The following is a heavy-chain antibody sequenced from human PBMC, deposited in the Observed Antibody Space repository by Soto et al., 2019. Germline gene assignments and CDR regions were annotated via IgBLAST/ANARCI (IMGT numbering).Heavy chain of an antibody. Sequence: QVQLVESGGGVVQPGRSLRLSCAASGFTFSSYAMHWVRQAPGMGLEWVAVISYDGSNKYYADSVKGRFTISRDNSKNTLYLQMNSLRAEDTAVYYCARDPMTTGFYGMDVWGQGTTVTVSS. CDR3: ARDPMTTGFYGMDV. CDR2: ISYDGSNK. D-gene: IGHD4-4*01. J-gene: IGHJ6*02. CDR1: GFTFSSYA. V-gene: IGHV3-30-3*01.